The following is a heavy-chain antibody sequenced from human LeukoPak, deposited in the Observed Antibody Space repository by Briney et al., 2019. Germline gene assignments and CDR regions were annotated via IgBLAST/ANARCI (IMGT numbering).Heavy chain of an antibody. D-gene: IGHD6-19*01. CDR2: IYYSGST. V-gene: IGHV4-59*01. CDR3: AREAYSSGWDFLDY. Sequence: SETLSLTCTVSGGSISSYYWSWIRQPPGTGLEWIGYIYYSGSTNYNPSLKSRVTISVDTSKNQFSLKLSSVTAADTAVYYCAREAYSSGWDFLDYWGQGTLVTVSS. CDR1: GGSISSYY. J-gene: IGHJ4*02.